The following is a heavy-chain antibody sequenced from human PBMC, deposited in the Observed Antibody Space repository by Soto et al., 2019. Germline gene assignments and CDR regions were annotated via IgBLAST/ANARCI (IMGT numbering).Heavy chain of an antibody. CDR2: SSNSGSFT. D-gene: IGHD1-1*01. Sequence: LRLSCAASGFTLSYHYMSWIRQAPGKGLEWIGYSSNSGSFTRYADSVKGRFSISRDNAKSSLYLQISSLRGDDTATYYCVKSGDNYNLLDYWGQGTPVTVSS. CDR3: VKSGDNYNLLDY. J-gene: IGHJ4*02. V-gene: IGHV3-11*06. CDR1: GFTLSYHY.